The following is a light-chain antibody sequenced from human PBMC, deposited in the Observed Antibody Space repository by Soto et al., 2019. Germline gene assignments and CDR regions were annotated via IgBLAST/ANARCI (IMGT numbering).Light chain of an antibody. Sequence: DIQMTQSPSTLSASVGDRVTITCWASQSISSWLAWYQQKPGKAPKLQIYKASSLESGVPSRFSGSGSGTEFTLTISSLQPDDFATYYCQQYNSYSSTFGGGTKVEIK. CDR1: QSISSW. CDR2: KAS. J-gene: IGKJ4*01. V-gene: IGKV1-5*03. CDR3: QQYNSYSST.